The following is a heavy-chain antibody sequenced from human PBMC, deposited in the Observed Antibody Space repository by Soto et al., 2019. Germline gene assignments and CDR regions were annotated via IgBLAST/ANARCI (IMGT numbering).Heavy chain of an antibody. Sequence: QVHLVQSGAEVKKPGASVKVSCKASGYAFTSYGMSWVRQAPGQGLEWMGWINTYNSDTNSAPRLQGRITMTTDTSTSTAYMELRSLTPDDTAVYYCVRDEPDSGRGGNCFNFDYWGQGTLVSVSS. V-gene: IGHV1-18*04. CDR2: INTYNSDT. CDR3: VRDEPDSGRGGNCFNFDY. CDR1: GYAFTSYG. D-gene: IGHD2-21*01. J-gene: IGHJ4*02.